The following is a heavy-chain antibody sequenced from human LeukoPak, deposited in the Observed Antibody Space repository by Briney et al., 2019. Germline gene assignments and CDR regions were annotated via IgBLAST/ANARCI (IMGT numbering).Heavy chain of an antibody. V-gene: IGHV3-30*02. J-gene: IGHJ3*02. Sequence: GSLRLSCAASGFIFSSYGMHWVRPAPGKGLGWVAFIRYDGSNKYYADSVKGGFTIPRDNSKTTMYLQMNSLRAEDTAVYYCAKDFFSGSSGTFDIWGQGTMVTVSS. CDR2: IRYDGSNK. CDR1: GFIFSSYG. CDR3: AKDFFSGSSGTFDI. D-gene: IGHD1-26*01.